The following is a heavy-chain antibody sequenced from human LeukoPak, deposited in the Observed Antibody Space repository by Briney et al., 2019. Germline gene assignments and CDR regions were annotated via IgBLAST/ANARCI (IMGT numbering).Heavy chain of an antibody. CDR2: MNPNSGNT. CDR1: GYTFTSYD. J-gene: IGHJ3*02. V-gene: IGHV1-8*03. D-gene: IGHD2-2*01. Sequence: GASVKVSCKASGYTFTSYDINWVRQATGQGLEWMGWMNPNSGNTGYAQKFQGRVTITRNTSISTAYMELSSLRSEDTAVYYCARGPPDCSSTSCYAFDAFDIWGQGTMVTVSS. CDR3: ARGPPDCSSTSCYAFDAFDI.